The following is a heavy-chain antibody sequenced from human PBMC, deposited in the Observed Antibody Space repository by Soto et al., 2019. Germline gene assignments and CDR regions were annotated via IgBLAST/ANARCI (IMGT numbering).Heavy chain of an antibody. CDR3: ASVPVVISRRYFDY. CDR2: IYYSGST. Sequence: PSETLSLTCTVSGGSISSGDYYWSWIRQPPGKGLEWIGYIYYSGSTYYNPSLKSRVTISVDTSKNQFSLKLSSVTAADTAVYYCASVPVVISRRYFDYWGKGTLVTVSS. J-gene: IGHJ4*02. D-gene: IGHD1-20*01. CDR1: GGSISSGDYY. V-gene: IGHV4-30-4*01.